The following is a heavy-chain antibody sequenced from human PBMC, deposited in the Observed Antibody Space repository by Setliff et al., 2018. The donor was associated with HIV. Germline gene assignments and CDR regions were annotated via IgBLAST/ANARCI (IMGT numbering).Heavy chain of an antibody. CDR3: ARLSPVMATGCYFDY. Sequence: SETLSLTCTVSGGSISSYYWSWIRQPPGKGLEWIGYIYYSGSTNYNPSLKSRVTISVDTSKNQFSLKLSSVTAADTAVYYCARLSPVMATGCYFDYWGQGTLVTVSS. CDR2: IYYSGST. D-gene: IGHD1-1*01. V-gene: IGHV4-59*08. J-gene: IGHJ4*02. CDR1: GGSISSYY.